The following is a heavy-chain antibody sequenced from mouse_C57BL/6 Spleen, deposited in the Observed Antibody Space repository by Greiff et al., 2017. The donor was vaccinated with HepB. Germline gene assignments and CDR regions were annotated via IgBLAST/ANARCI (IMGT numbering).Heavy chain of an antibody. D-gene: IGHD3-1*01. J-gene: IGHJ1*03. Sequence: EVKLQESGGDLVKPGGSLKLSCAASGFTFSSYGMSWVRQTPDKRLEWVATISSGGSYTYYPDSVKGRFTISRDNAKNTLYLQMSSLKSEDTAMYYCARQGLPRYWYFDVWGTGTTVTVSS. CDR3: ARQGLPRYWYFDV. CDR2: ISSGGSYT. V-gene: IGHV5-6*01. CDR1: GFTFSSYG.